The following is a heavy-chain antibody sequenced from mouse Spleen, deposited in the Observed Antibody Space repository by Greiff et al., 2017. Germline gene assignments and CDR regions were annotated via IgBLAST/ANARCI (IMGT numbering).Heavy chain of an antibody. V-gene: IGHV1-20*01. Sequence: EVKLMESGPELVKPGDSVKISCKASGYSFTGYFMNWVMQSHGKSLEWIGRINPYNGDTFYNQKFKGKATLTVDKSSSTAHMELRSLTSEDSAVYYCARGAYYGSSYGGLYFDYWGQGTTLTVSS. CDR2: INPYNGDT. J-gene: IGHJ2*01. CDR1: GYSFTGYF. CDR3: ARGAYYGSSYGGLYFDY. D-gene: IGHD1-1*01.